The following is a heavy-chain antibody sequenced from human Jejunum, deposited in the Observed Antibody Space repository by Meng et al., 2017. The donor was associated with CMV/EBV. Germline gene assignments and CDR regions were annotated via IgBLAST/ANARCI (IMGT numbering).Heavy chain of an antibody. J-gene: IGHJ6*02. CDR2: ISTSARTI. CDR3: ARDRYCHNGVCYAFPPPYYYGMDV. D-gene: IGHD2-8*01. V-gene: IGHV3-48*03. Sequence: WVRQAPGKGLEWVSYISTSARTISYADSVKGRFTISRDNAKNSLYLQMNSLRAEDTAVYYCARDRYCHNGVCYAFPPPYYYGMDVWGQGTTVTVSS.